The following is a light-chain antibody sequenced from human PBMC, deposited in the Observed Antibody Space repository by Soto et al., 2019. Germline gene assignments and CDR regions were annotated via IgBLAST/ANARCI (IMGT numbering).Light chain of an antibody. Sequence: EIQMTQSPSFLYTSVGDSITITSRTSQTINNYLNWYQQKPGKAPKPLVYSASSLQSGVPSRFSGSGSGTDFTLTISSLQPEDFATYYCQQSYSTPLTVGGGTKVDIK. CDR2: SAS. V-gene: IGKV1-39*01. CDR3: QQSYSTPLT. CDR1: QTINNY. J-gene: IGKJ4*01.